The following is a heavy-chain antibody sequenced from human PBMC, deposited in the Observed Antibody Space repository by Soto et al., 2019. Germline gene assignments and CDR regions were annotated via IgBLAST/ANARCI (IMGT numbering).Heavy chain of an antibody. CDR1: GFTFSSYS. J-gene: IGHJ6*03. CDR3: ARNSPPLGLIRSMDV. D-gene: IGHD2-8*01. CDR2: ISSSSSTI. Sequence: GGSLRLSCAASGFTFSSYSMNWVRQAPGKGLEWVSYISSSSSTIYYADSVKGRFTISRDNAKNSLYLQMNSLRAEDTAVYYCARNSPPLGLIRSMDVWGKGTTVTVSS. V-gene: IGHV3-48*01.